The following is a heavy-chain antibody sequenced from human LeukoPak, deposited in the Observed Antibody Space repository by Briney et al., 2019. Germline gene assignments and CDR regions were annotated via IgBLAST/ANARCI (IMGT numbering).Heavy chain of an antibody. V-gene: IGHV3-30*02. D-gene: IGHD3-22*01. CDR3: ARVLHKRNYDSSDYYGY. CDR1: GFTFSSYG. J-gene: IGHJ4*02. Sequence: PGGSLRLSCAASGFTFSSYGMHWVRQAPGKGLEWVAFIRYDGSNKYYADSVKGRFTISRDNSKNTLYLQMNSLRAEDTAVYYCARVLHKRNYDSSDYYGYWGQGILVTVSS. CDR2: IRYDGSNK.